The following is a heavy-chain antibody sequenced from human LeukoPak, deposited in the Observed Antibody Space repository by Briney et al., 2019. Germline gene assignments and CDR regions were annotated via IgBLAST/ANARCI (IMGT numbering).Heavy chain of an antibody. V-gene: IGHV4-61*02. CDR2: IYTSGST. J-gene: IGHJ4*02. CDR1: GGSISSGSYY. CDR3: ARVSGYDWESFYDY. D-gene: IGHD5-12*01. Sequence: PSETLSLTCTVSGGSISSGSYYWSWIRQPAGKGLEWIGRIYTSGSTNYNPSLKSRVTISVDTSKNQFSLKLSSVTAADTAVYYCARVSGYDWESFYDYWGQGTLVTVSS.